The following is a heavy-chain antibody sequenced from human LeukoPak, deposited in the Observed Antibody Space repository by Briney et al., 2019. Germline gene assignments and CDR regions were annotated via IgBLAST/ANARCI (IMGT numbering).Heavy chain of an antibody. Sequence: SQTLSLTCTVSGGSISSGSYYWSWIRQPAGKGLEWIGRIYTSGSTNYNPSLKSRVTISVDTSKNQFSLKLSSVTAADTAVYYCARGGGFGFWSGYYDNRAPFDYWGQGTLVTVSS. CDR2: IYTSGST. CDR3: ARGGGFGFWSGYYDNRAPFDY. V-gene: IGHV4-61*02. J-gene: IGHJ4*02. CDR1: GGSISSGSYY. D-gene: IGHD3-3*01.